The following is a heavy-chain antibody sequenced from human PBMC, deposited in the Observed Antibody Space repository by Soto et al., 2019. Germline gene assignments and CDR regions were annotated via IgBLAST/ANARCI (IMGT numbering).Heavy chain of an antibody. J-gene: IGHJ2*01. D-gene: IGHD6-13*01. V-gene: IGHV3-23*01. CDR3: AKDPEVGSTPRYFDL. CDR1: GFTFSSYA. Sequence: EVQLLESGGGLVQPGGSLRLSCAASGFTFSSYAMSWVRQAPGKGLEWVSAISGSGGSTYYADSVKGRFTISGDNSKNTLYLQMNSRRAEDTAVYYGAKDPEVGSTPRYFDLWGRGTLVTVSS. CDR2: ISGSGGST.